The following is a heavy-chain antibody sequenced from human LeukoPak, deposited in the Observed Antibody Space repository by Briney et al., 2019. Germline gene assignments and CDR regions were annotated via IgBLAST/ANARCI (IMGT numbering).Heavy chain of an antibody. CDR3: ARYRVGAIDY. CDR1: GFTFSSYS. D-gene: IGHD1-26*01. CDR2: ISSSSSYI. Sequence: GGSLRLSCAASGFTFSSYSMNWVRQAPGKGLEWVSSISSSSSYIYYADSVKGRFAISRDNAKDSLYLQMNSLRAEDTAVYYCARYRVGAIDYWGQGTLVTVSS. J-gene: IGHJ4*02. V-gene: IGHV3-21*01.